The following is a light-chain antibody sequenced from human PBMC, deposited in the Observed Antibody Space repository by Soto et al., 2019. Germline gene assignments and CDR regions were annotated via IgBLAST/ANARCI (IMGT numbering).Light chain of an antibody. Sequence: QSALTQPASVSGSPGQSITISCTGTSSDVGGYNSVSWYQQQPGKAPKLMIYDVSNRPSGVSNRFSGSKSGNTASLTSSGLQAEDEADYYCSSYTSRSTLYVFRTGTKLTDL. J-gene: IGLJ1*01. CDR2: DVS. CDR1: SSDVGGYNS. V-gene: IGLV2-14*01. CDR3: SSYTSRSTLYV.